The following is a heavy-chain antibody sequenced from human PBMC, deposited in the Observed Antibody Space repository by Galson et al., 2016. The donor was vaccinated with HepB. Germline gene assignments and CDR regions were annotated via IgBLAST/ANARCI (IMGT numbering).Heavy chain of an antibody. V-gene: IGHV3-21*01. Sequence: SLRLSCAASGFTFSSYSMNWVRQAPGKGLEWVSSISSSSSSYIYYADSVKGRFTISRDNAKNSLYLQMNSLRAEDTAVYYCARFSDYGGNYDWYFDLWGRGTLVTVSS. CDR1: GFTFSSYS. CDR2: ISSSSSSYI. CDR3: ARFSDYGGNYDWYFDL. J-gene: IGHJ2*01. D-gene: IGHD4-23*01.